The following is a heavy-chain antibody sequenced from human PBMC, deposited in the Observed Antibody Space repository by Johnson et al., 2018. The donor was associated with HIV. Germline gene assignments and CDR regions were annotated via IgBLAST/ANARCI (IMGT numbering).Heavy chain of an antibody. V-gene: IGHV3-30-3*01. J-gene: IGHJ3*02. CDR2: ISYAGSNK. CDR1: GFTFSSYA. CDR3: AREGGALDAFDI. Sequence: QVQLVESGGGVVQPGRSLRLSCAASGFTFSSYAMPWVRQAPGKGLEWVAVISYAGSNKSYADSVKGRFTISRDNSKNTLYLQMNSLRAEDTAVYYCAREGGALDAFDIWGQGTMVTVSS. D-gene: IGHD1-26*01.